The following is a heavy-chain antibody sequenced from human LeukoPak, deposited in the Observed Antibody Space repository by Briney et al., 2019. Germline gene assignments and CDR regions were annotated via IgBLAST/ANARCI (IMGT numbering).Heavy chain of an antibody. CDR2: IYSGGST. CDR3: ERVSMSQY. V-gene: IGHV3-66*01. CDR1: EFSVGSNY. Sequence: GGSLRLSCAASEFSVGSNYMTWVRQAPGKGLEWVSLIYSGGSTYYADSVKGRFTISRDNSKNTLYLQMNNLRVEDTAVYYCERVSMSQYWGQGTLVTVSS. D-gene: IGHD5/OR15-5a*01. J-gene: IGHJ4*02.